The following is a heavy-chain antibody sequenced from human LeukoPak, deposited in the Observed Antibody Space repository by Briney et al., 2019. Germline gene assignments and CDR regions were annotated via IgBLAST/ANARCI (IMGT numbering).Heavy chain of an antibody. J-gene: IGHJ4*02. CDR1: GESFSGYY. D-gene: IGHD1-26*01. V-gene: IGHV4-34*01. CDR2: IYYSGST. CDR3: ARAELLLGATTPFDY. Sequence: SETLSLTCAVYGESFSGYYWGWISQPPGKGLEWIGSIYYSGSTYYNPSLKSRVTISVDTSKNQFSLKLSSVTAADTAVYYCARAELLLGATTPFDYWGQGTLVTVSS.